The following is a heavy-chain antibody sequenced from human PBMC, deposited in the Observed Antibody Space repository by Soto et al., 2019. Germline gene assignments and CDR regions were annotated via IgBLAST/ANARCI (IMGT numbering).Heavy chain of an antibody. CDR1: GFTFSSYG. J-gene: IGHJ6*02. CDR2: IWYDGSNK. CDR3: ARGGHCSSTSCYAIGDYYYYGMDV. Sequence: GGSLRLSCAASGFTFSSYGMHWVRQAPGKGLEWVAVIWYDGSNKYYADSVKGRFTISRDNSKNTLYLQMNSLRAEETAVYYCARGGHCSSTSCYAIGDYYYYGMDVWGQGTTVTVSS. V-gene: IGHV3-33*01. D-gene: IGHD2-2*01.